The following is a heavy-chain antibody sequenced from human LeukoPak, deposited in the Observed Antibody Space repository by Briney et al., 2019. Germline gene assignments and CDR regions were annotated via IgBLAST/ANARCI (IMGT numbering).Heavy chain of an antibody. CDR2: IDSDGSST. D-gene: IGHD2-21*02. J-gene: IGHJ2*01. Sequence: GGSLRLSSAASGFTFSSYWMHWVRQAPGKGLVWVSRIDSDGSSTNYADSVKGRFTISRDNAKNTLYLQMNSLRAEDTAVYYCARPANCGGDCYWATSFDWYFDLWGRGTLVTVSS. CDR1: GFTFSSYW. CDR3: ARPANCGGDCYWATSFDWYFDL. V-gene: IGHV3-74*01.